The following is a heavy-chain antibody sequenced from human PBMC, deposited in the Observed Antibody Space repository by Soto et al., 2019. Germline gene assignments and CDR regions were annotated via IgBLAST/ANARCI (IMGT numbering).Heavy chain of an antibody. Sequence: ASVKVSCKVSGYTLTELSMHWVRQAPGKGLEWMGGFDPEDGETIYAQKFQGRVTMTEDTSTDTAYMELSSLRSEDTAVYYCATEGGSGAYYYYYGMDVWGQGTTVTVYS. CDR2: FDPEDGET. CDR3: ATEGGSGAYYYYYGMDV. J-gene: IGHJ6*02. V-gene: IGHV1-24*01. D-gene: IGHD3-10*01. CDR1: GYTLTELS.